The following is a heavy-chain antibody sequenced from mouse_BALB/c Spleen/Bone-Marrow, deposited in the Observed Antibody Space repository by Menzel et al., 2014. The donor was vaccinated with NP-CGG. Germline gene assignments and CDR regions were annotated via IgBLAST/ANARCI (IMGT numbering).Heavy chain of an antibody. V-gene: IGHV5-12*02. D-gene: IGHD2-3*01. CDR3: ARRGWYYAMDY. Sequence: EVQVVESGGGLVQPGGSLKLSCATSGFTFSDYHMYWVRQTPEKRLEWVAYISNGGGSTYYPDTVKGRFTISRDNAKNTLYLQMSRLKSEDTAMYYCARRGWYYAMDYWGQGTSVTVSS. CDR2: ISNGGGST. J-gene: IGHJ4*01. CDR1: GFTFSDYH.